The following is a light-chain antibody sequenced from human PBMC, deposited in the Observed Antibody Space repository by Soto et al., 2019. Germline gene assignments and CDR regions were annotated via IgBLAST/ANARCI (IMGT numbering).Light chain of an antibody. V-gene: IGKV3-20*01. CDR1: QSVGTY. CDR2: GAS. Sequence: EIVLTQSACTLSLSPGERATLSCRASQSVGTYLAWYQQKPGQAPRLLIYGASSRATGIPDRFSGSGSGTDFTLTISRLEPEDFAVYYCQRYGGFGQGTKVDIK. J-gene: IGKJ1*01. CDR3: QRYGG.